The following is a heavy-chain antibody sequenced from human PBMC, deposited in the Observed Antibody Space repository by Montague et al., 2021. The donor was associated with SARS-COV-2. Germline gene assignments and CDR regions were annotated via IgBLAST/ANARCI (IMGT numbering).Heavy chain of an antibody. CDR3: ARPSSTGNYYY. CDR1: GDSIYRSGYY. V-gene: IGHV4-39*01. Sequence: SETLSLTCSVSGDSIYRSGYYWVRIRQPPGKGLEWIGSINYSGATYYNPSIKSRVTISVDTSKNQPSLKVNSVTAADTAVYYCARPSSTGNYYYWGQGTLVTVSS. J-gene: IGHJ4*02. D-gene: IGHD1-26*01. CDR2: INYSGAT.